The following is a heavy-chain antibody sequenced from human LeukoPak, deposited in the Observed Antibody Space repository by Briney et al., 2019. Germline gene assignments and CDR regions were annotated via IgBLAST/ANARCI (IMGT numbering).Heavy chain of an antibody. J-gene: IGHJ4*02. D-gene: IGHD3-10*01. CDR2: ISSSSSTI. CDR1: GFTFRSYG. V-gene: IGHV3-48*01. CDR3: AREVNYYNSGSFYNVPDY. Sequence: GSLRLPCAASGFTFRSYGLNWVRQAPGKGVGGVSLISSSSSTIYYADSLKGRFTISRDDAKDSLYLQMNSLRAEDTAVYYCAREVNYYNSGSFYNVPDYWGQGTLVTVSS.